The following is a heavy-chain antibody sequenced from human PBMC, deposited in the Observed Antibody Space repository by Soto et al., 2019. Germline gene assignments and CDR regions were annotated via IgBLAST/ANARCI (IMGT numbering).Heavy chain of an antibody. D-gene: IGHD1-20*01. CDR2: IIPIFGTA. J-gene: IGHJ6*02. CDR1: GGTFSSYA. V-gene: IGHV1-69*12. Sequence: QVQLVQSGAEVKKPGSSVKVSCKASGGTFSSYAISWVRQAPGQGLEWMGGIIPIFGTANYAQKFQGRVTITANEPTSXAYMELSSLRSEDTAVYYCARGITGTVSYYYGMDVWGQGTTVTVSS. CDR3: ARGITGTVSYYYGMDV.